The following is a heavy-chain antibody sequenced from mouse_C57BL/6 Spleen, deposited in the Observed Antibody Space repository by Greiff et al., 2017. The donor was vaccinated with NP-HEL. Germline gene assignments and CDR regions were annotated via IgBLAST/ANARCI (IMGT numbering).Heavy chain of an antibody. Sequence: QVQLKESGAELVKPGASVKISCKASGYAFSSYWMNWVKQRPGKGLEWIGQIYPGDGDTNYNGKFTGKATLTADTSSSTAYMQLSSLTSEDSAVYFCARWDYYYGSNYFDYWGQGTTLTVSS. CDR3: ARWDYYYGSNYFDY. D-gene: IGHD1-1*01. CDR2: IYPGDGDT. V-gene: IGHV1-80*01. CDR1: GYAFSSYW. J-gene: IGHJ2*01.